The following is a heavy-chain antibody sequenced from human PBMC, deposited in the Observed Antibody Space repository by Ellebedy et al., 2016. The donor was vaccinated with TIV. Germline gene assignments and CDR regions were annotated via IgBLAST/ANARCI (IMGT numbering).Heavy chain of an antibody. CDR1: GGTFSTYG. V-gene: IGHV1-69*13. CDR2: FIPLFGTR. CDR3: AKKYSDSSDIDLDAFDI. D-gene: IGHD6-6*01. J-gene: IGHJ3*02. Sequence: ASVKVSCXASGGTFSTYGISWVRQAPGQGLELMGGFIPLFGTRNYAQKFQGRVTITADDSTSTAYMELSSLRSEDTAVYYCAKKYSDSSDIDLDAFDIWGQGTMVTVSS.